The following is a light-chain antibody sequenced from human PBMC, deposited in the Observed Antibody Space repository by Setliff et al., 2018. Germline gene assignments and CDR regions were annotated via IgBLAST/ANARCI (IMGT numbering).Light chain of an antibody. V-gene: IGLV2-11*01. Sequence: QSVLTQPRSVSGSPGQSVTISCTGTSFDVGIYDYVSWYQHHPGQAPKLIIYDVSKRPSGVPDRFSGSKSGNTASLTISGLQAEDEADYYCASYTATSTPLYVFGTGTKVTV. CDR2: DVS. CDR3: ASYTATSTPLYV. J-gene: IGLJ1*01. CDR1: SFDVGIYDY.